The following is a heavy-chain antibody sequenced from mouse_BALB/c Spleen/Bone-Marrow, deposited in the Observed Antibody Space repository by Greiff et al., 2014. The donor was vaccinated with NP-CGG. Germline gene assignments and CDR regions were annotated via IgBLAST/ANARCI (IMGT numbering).Heavy chain of an antibody. D-gene: IGHD1-1*01. CDR1: GFNIKDTY. Sequence: EVQRVESGAELVKPEASVKLSCTASGFNIKDTYMHWVKQRPEQGLEWIGRIDPANVNTKYDPKFQGKATITADTSSNTAYLQLSSLTSEDTAVYYCASYVYGYYFDYWGQGTTLTVSS. CDR3: ASYVYGYYFDY. V-gene: IGHV14-3*02. J-gene: IGHJ2*01. CDR2: IDPANVNT.